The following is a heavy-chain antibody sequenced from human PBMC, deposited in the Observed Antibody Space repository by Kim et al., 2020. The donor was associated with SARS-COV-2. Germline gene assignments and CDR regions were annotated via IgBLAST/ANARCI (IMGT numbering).Heavy chain of an antibody. D-gene: IGHD2-15*01. V-gene: IGHV3-33*01. J-gene: IGHJ4*02. CDR3: ARGVWFAEACSRGRCPQLDK. CDR1: GFSFRSYG. Sequence: GGSLRLSCAASGFSFRSYGMHWVRQAPGKGLEWVALIWYDGTYKYYLDSVKGRLSISRDNAKNTLFLQMDSLRVEDTAVYYCARGVWFAEACSRGRCPQLDKWGEGTLVVDPS. CDR2: IWYDGTYK.